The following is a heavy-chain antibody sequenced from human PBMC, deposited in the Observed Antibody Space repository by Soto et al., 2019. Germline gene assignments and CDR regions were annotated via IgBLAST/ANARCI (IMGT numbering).Heavy chain of an antibody. V-gene: IGHV1-18*01. CDR1: GYTFTSYG. Sequence: QVPLVQSGAEVKKPGASVKVSCKASGYTFTSYGISWVRQAPGQGLDWMGWMSAYNGNTKYAQDLQGRVTLTTDTATSPAYMELGSLRSDDTAVYYCARFSGGSYNTYYFYYGMDVWGQGTTVTVSS. D-gene: IGHD2-15*01. J-gene: IGHJ6*02. CDR3: ARFSGGSYNTYYFYYGMDV. CDR2: MSAYNGNT.